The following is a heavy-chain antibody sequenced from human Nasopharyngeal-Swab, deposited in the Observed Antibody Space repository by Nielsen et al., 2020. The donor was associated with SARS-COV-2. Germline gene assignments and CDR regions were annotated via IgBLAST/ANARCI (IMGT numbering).Heavy chain of an antibody. CDR3: ARDDLTAYDAFDI. CDR2: INPNSGGT. Sequence: ASVKVSCQASGYTFPGYYMHWVRQAPGQGLEWMGWINPNSGGTNYAQKFQGRVTMTRDTSTSTAYMELSRLRSDDTAVYYCARDDLTAYDAFDIWGQGTMVTVSS. D-gene: IGHD7-27*01. V-gene: IGHV1-2*02. J-gene: IGHJ3*02. CDR1: GYTFPGYY.